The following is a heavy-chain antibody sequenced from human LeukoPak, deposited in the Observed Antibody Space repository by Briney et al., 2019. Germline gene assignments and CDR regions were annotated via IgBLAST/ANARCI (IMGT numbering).Heavy chain of an antibody. J-gene: IGHJ4*02. CDR3: ARVRDYYDSSGYYHMGGFDY. Sequence: PSETLSLTCTVSGGSISSGGYSRSWIRQHPGKGLEWIGYIYYSGSTYYNPSLKSRVTISVDTSKNQFSLKLSSVTAADTAVYYCARVRDYYDSSGYYHMGGFDYWGQGTLVTVSS. CDR1: GGSISSGGYS. D-gene: IGHD3-22*01. V-gene: IGHV4-31*03. CDR2: IYYSGST.